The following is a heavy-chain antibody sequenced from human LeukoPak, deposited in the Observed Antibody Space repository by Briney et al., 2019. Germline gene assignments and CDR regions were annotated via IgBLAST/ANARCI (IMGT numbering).Heavy chain of an antibody. V-gene: IGHV3-23*01. CDR2: IPESGGNT. D-gene: IGHD2-15*01. J-gene: IGHJ4*02. Sequence: GGSLRLACAAPVFKFSSHAMTWGRQAPGKGPGLVSSIPESGGNTYSAESVNGRVTISRHNHKNTRYVQMTRLRVEDTAVYYCAKAPQRSCNGASCYPLDYWGQGTLVTVPS. CDR3: AKAPQRSCNGASCYPLDY. CDR1: VFKFSSHA.